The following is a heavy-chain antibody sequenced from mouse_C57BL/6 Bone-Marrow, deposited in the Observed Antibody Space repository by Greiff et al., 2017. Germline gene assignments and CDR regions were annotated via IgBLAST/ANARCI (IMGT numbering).Heavy chain of an antibody. CDR1: GFTFSDYG. V-gene: IGHV5-17*01. CDR3: AIPAWFAY. Sequence: EVHLVESGGGLVKPGGSLKLSCAASGFTFSDYGMHWVRQAPEKGLEWVAYIGSGSSTIYYADTVKGRFTISRDNAKNTLFLQMTSLRSEDTAMYYCAIPAWFAYWGQGTLVTVSA. CDR2: IGSGSSTI. J-gene: IGHJ3*01.